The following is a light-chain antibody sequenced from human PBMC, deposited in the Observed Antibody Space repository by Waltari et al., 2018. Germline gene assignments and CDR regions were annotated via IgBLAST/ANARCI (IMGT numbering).Light chain of an antibody. CDR1: SSDVGGYNC. J-gene: IGLJ2*01. Sequence: QSALTQPASVSGSPGQSITISCPGTSSDVGGYNCVSWYQQHPGKAPKLRIYEVSNRPSGVSNRFSGSKSGNTASLTISGLQAEDEADYYCSSYTSSSTSPVFGGGTKLTVL. V-gene: IGLV2-14*01. CDR3: SSYTSSSTSPV. CDR2: EVS.